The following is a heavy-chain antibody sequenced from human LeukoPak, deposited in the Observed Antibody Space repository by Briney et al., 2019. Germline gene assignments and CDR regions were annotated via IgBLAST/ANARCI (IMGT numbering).Heavy chain of an antibody. CDR2: MNPNSGST. Sequence: ASVKVSCKASGYTFTSYDINWVRQATGQGLEWMGWMNPNSGSTGYAQKFQGRVTITRNTSISTAYMELSSLRSEDTAVYYCARVRSAGNMPSGFDPWGQGTLITVSS. CDR1: GYTFTSYD. D-gene: IGHD1/OR15-1a*01. J-gene: IGHJ5*02. V-gene: IGHV1-8*03. CDR3: ARVRSAGNMPSGFDP.